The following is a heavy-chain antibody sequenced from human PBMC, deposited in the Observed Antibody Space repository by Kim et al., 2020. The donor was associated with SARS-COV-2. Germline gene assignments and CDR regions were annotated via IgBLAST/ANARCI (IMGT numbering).Heavy chain of an antibody. D-gene: IGHD6-19*01. Sequence: GSAKGRFTISRENAKNSLYLQMNSLRAGDTAVYYCARASYSSGSPPYFDYWGQGTLVTVSS. V-gene: IGHV3-13*01. J-gene: IGHJ4*02. CDR3: ARASYSSGSPPYFDY.